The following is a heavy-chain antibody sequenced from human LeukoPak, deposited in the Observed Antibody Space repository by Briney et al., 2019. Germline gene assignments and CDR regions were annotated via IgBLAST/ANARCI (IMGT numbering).Heavy chain of an antibody. Sequence: GGSLRLSCAASGFTFSSYAMSWVRQTPGKGLEWVSAISGSGGSTYYADSVKGRFTISRDNSKNTLYLQMNSLRAEDTAVYYCAKALRITMIVGDYWGQGTLVTVSS. CDR1: GFTFSSYA. J-gene: IGHJ4*02. D-gene: IGHD3-22*01. CDR3: AKALRITMIVGDY. CDR2: ISGSGGST. V-gene: IGHV3-23*01.